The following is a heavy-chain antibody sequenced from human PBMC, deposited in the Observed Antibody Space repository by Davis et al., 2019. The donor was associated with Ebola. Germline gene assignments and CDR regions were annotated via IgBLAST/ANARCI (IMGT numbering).Heavy chain of an antibody. V-gene: IGHV3-23*01. D-gene: IGHD5-12*01. J-gene: IGHJ6*03. CDR3: AKRVSEGSGRYYYYMDV. CDR1: GFTFRDYY. Sequence: GESLKISCAASGFTFRDYYMSWIRQAPGKGLEWLSYISGSSGTTYYADSVKGRFTISRDNSKNTLYLQMNSLRAEDTAVYYCAKRVSEGSGRYYYYMDVWGKGTTVTVSS. CDR2: ISGSSGTT.